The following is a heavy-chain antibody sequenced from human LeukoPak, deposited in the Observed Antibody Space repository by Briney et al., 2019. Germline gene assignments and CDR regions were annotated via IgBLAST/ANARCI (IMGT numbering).Heavy chain of an antibody. V-gene: IGHV3-66*01. CDR1: GFTVANDR. D-gene: IGHD3-22*01. CDR3: ARGLVHDTSGYYSDY. Sequence: GGSLRLSCAASGFTVANDRMSWVRQAPGKGLEWVSTVYGGGNTAYADSVKGRFTVSRDNAKNTLYLQMDSLRAEDSAVYYCARGLVHDTSGYYSDYWGQGILVTVSS. CDR2: VYGGGNT. J-gene: IGHJ4*02.